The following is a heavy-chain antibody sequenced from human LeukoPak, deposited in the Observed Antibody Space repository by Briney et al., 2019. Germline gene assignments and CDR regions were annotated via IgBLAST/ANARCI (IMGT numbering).Heavy chain of an antibody. D-gene: IGHD3-22*01. V-gene: IGHV4-39*01. Sequence: SETLSLTCTVSGGSISSSSYYWGWIRQPPGKGLEWIGSIYYSGSTYYNPSLKSRVTISVDTSKNQFSLKLSSVTAADTAVYYCARHAYYDSSGGIPDYWGQGTLATVSS. CDR3: ARHAYYDSSGGIPDY. CDR2: IYYSGST. CDR1: GGSISSSSYY. J-gene: IGHJ4*02.